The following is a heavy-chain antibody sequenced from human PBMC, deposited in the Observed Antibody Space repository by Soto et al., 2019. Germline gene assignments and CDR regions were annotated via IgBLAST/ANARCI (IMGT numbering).Heavy chain of an antibody. CDR1: GGTFSKYA. D-gene: IGHD3-22*01. V-gene: IGHV1-69*01. J-gene: IGHJ6*02. Sequence: QVQLVQSGAEMQQPGASVRVSCKASGGTFSKYAFSWVRQAPGQGLEWLGGTIPMFGTPNYAQKFQGSVPMAADDATAAVYLEFRRLRSADAAVYLFGRPLPDRNCFSGMALWGQGTAVTVSS. CDR3: GRPLPDRNCFSGMAL. CDR2: TIPMFGTP.